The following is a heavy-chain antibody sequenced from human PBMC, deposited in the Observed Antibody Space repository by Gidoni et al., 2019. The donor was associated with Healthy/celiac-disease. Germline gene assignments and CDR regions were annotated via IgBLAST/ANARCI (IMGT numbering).Heavy chain of an antibody. CDR1: GYTCTSYG. CDR2: RSAYNGNT. V-gene: IGHV1-18*01. J-gene: IGHJ4*02. CDR3: ASEGMGIVLMGEAYYFDY. D-gene: IGHD2-8*01. Sequence: QVQLVQSGAEGKKPWASVKVSCKASGYTCTSYGISWVRQAPGQGREWMGWRSAYNGNTNYAPKLQGRVTMTTDTSTRTASMELSSLRSDDTAVYYCASEGMGIVLMGEAYYFDYWGQGTLVTVSS.